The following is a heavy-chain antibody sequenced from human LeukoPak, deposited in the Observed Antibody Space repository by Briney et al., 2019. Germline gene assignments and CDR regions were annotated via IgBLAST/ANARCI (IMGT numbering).Heavy chain of an antibody. CDR1: GGAISSRSYY. J-gene: IGHJ4*02. D-gene: IGHD3-10*01. V-gene: IGHV4-39*07. CDR2: IYYSGST. CDR3: ARAPTATMVRGAAFDY. Sequence: SETLSLTCTVSGGAISSRSYYWGWICQPPGKGLEWIGSIYYSGSTYYNPSLKSRVTISVDTSKNQFSLKLSSVTAADTAVYYCARAPTATMVRGAAFDYWGQGTLVTVSS.